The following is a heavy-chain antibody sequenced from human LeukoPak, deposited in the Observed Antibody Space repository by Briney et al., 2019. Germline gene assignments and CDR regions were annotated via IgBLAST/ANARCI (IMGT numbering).Heavy chain of an antibody. Sequence: ASVKVSCKTSGYTFTSYGISWVRQAPGQGLEGMGWISAYNGNTHYAQSLQDTVTMTTDTSTSTAYMELRSLRSDDTAVYYWARDSASSWYGNFDYWGQGTLVTVSS. V-gene: IGHV1-18*01. CDR3: ARDSASSWYGNFDY. CDR1: GYTFTSYG. J-gene: IGHJ4*02. D-gene: IGHD6-13*01. CDR2: ISAYNGNT.